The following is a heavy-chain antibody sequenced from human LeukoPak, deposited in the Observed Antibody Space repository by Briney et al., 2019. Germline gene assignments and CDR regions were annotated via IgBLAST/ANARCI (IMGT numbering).Heavy chain of an antibody. CDR3: ARIWAYYDSSGPLDY. D-gene: IGHD3-22*01. V-gene: IGHV4-59*01. CDR1: GSSITNYY. J-gene: IGHJ4*02. CDR2: IYYSGST. Sequence: SETLSLTCSVSGSSITNYYWSWIRQPPGKGLEWIGHIYYSGSTNYNPSLKSRVTISVDTSKSQFSLKLSSVTAADTAVYYCARIWAYYDSSGPLDYWGQGTLVTVS.